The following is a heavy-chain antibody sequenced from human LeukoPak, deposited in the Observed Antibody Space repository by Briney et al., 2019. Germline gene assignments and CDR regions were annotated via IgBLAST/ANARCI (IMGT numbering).Heavy chain of an antibody. CDR3: ARDRYYYGSGSYHFDY. J-gene: IGHJ4*02. V-gene: IGHV4-4*07. D-gene: IGHD3-10*01. CDR2: IYTSGST. Sequence: SETLSLTCTVSGGSISSYYWSWLRQAAGKGLGWSGRIYTSGSTNYNPSLKRRVTISVDTSKNQFSLKLSSVTAADTAVYYCARDRYYYGSGSYHFDYWGQGTLVTVSS. CDR1: GGSISSYY.